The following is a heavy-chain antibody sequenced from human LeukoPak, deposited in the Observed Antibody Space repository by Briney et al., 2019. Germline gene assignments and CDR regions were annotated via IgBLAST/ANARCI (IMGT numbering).Heavy chain of an antibody. J-gene: IGHJ4*02. CDR1: GFTFTNAW. D-gene: IGHD3-10*01. Sequence: KPGGSLRLSCAASGFTFTNAWMSWVRQAPGRGLEWVGRIKSKGDGETTDYTAPVKGRFTMSRDDSKATLYLQMNYVIVEDTAVYFCATDLGLTMIREVLVSWGQGALVSVSP. CDR2: IKSKGDGETT. V-gene: IGHV3-15*01. CDR3: ATDLGLTMIREVLVS.